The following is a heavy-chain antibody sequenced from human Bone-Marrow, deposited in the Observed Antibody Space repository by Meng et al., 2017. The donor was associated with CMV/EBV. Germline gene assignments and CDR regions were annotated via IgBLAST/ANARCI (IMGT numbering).Heavy chain of an antibody. J-gene: IGHJ6*02. CDR1: GCTFDGYA. D-gene: IGHD2-2*02. V-gene: IGHV3-9*01. CDR3: AKDKSECSSTSCYTTYYYYGMDV. CDR2: ISWNSGSI. Sequence: SLKISCAAAGCTFDGYAMHWVRQAPGKGLEWFSGISWNSGSIGYADSVKGRFTISRDNAKNSLYLQMNSLRAEDTALYYCAKDKSECSSTSCYTTYYYYGMDVWGQGTTVTVSS.